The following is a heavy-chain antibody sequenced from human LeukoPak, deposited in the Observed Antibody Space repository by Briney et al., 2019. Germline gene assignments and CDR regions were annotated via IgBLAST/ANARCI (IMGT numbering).Heavy chain of an antibody. CDR3: VRGRGSYGWFDP. CDR1: GFTSSSYW. CDR2: ISGDGTAR. D-gene: IGHD3-10*01. Sequence: PGGSLRLSCAASGFTSSSYWMHWVRQVPGKGLVWVSRISGDGTARNYADSVKGRFTISRDDAKNTVDLQMNSLRGEDTAVYYCVRGRGSYGWFDPWGRGTLVTVSS. V-gene: IGHV3-74*01. J-gene: IGHJ5*02.